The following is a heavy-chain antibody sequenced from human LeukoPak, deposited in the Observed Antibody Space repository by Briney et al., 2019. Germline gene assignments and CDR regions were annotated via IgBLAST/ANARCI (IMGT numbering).Heavy chain of an antibody. CDR2: TYYRSKWYN. CDR3: ARGSRSAGSGSYYDFDY. D-gene: IGHD3-10*01. Sequence: SQTLSLTCAISGDSVSTNNATWNWIRQSPSRGLEWLGRTYYRSKWYNDYAVSVKSRVTINPDTSKNQFSLQLNSVTPEDTAVYYCARGSRSAGSGSYYDFDYWGQGTLVTVSS. CDR1: GDSVSTNNAT. V-gene: IGHV6-1*01. J-gene: IGHJ4*02.